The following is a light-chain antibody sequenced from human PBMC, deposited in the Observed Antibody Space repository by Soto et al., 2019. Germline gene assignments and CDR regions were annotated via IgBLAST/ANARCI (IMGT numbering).Light chain of an antibody. Sequence: EIVLTQSPGSLSLSPGERAPLSCRASQSVDSTFFAWHQKQPGQAPRLLIYGASKRATGVPDRFSGSGSGTDFTLTISRLEPEDFAVYYCQQYMSSVTFGQGTKVEI. CDR1: QSVDSTF. CDR3: QQYMSSVT. CDR2: GAS. J-gene: IGKJ1*01. V-gene: IGKV3-20*01.